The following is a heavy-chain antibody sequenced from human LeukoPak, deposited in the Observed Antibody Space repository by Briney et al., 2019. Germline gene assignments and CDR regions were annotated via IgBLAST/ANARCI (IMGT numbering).Heavy chain of an antibody. J-gene: IGHJ4*02. V-gene: IGHV4-39*01. CDR2: MYYSGST. Sequence: SETLSLTCTVSGDAITGSSYYWGWIRQPPGKGLEWIGSMYYSGSTFSNPSLRSRVNMSADTSKNQFSLKLSSVTAADTAVYYCARQFYESTGYHYFKNWAPET. CDR3: ARQFYESTGYHYFKN. CDR1: GDAITGSSYY. D-gene: IGHD3-22*01.